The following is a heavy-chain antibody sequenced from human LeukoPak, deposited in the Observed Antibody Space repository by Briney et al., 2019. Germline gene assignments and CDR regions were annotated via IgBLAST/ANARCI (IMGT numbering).Heavy chain of an antibody. CDR2: ISAYNGNT. CDR3: ARVSPYYDILTGYSYYFDY. V-gene: IGHV1-18*01. CDR1: GYTFTSYG. Sequence: GASVKVSCKASGYTFTSYGIGWVRQAPGQGLEWMGWISAYNGNTNYAQKLQGRVTMTTDTSTSTAYMELRSLRSDDTAVYYCARVSPYYDILTGYSYYFDYWGQGTLVTVSS. J-gene: IGHJ4*02. D-gene: IGHD3-9*01.